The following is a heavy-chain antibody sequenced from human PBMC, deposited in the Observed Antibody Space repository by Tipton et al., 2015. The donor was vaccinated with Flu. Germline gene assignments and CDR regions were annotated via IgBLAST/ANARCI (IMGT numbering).Heavy chain of an antibody. CDR2: IYYSGST. CDR3: ARVSGYYDSSGTRNDAFDI. Sequence: LRLSCTVSGGSISSYYWSWIRQPPGKGLEWIGYIYYSGSTNYNPSLKSRVTISVDTSKNQFSLKPSSVTAADTAVYYCARVSGYYDSSGTRNDAFDIWGQGTMVTVSS. V-gene: IGHV4-59*01. J-gene: IGHJ3*02. CDR1: GGSISSYY. D-gene: IGHD3-22*01.